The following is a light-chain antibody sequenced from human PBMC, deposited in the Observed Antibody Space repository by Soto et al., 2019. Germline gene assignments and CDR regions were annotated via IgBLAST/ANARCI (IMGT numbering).Light chain of an antibody. CDR2: GSS. J-gene: IGKJ3*01. Sequence: DIQMTQSPSSLSASVGDRVTVTCRASQSIKSHLNWYQQKLGQAPKLLIYGSSTLEGGVPSRFSGSGSGTEFTLTISSLQPEDSATYYCQQSYTFPFTFDPGTKVNIK. CDR1: QSIKSH. V-gene: IGKV1-39*01. CDR3: QQSYTFPFT.